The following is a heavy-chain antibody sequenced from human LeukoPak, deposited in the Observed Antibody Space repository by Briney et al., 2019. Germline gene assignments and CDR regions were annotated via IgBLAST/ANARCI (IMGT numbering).Heavy chain of an antibody. V-gene: IGHV4-59*01. CDR3: ARDSSDYDSSGYYGKYNWFDP. CDR1: GGSISSYY. D-gene: IGHD3-22*01. J-gene: IGHJ5*02. CDR2: IYCSGST. Sequence: SETLSLTCTVSGGSISSYYWSWIRQPPGKGLEWIGYIYCSGSTNYNPSLKRRVTISVDTSKNQFSLKLSSVTAADTAVYYCARDSSDYDSSGYYGKYNWFDPWGQGTLVTVSS.